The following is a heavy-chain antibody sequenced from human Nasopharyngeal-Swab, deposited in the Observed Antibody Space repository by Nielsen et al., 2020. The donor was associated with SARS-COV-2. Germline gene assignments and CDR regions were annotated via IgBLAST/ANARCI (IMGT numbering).Heavy chain of an antibody. D-gene: IGHD3-10*01. V-gene: IGHV4-34*08. CDR1: GFTFSSYG. J-gene: IGHJ4*02. CDR3: AAFTSGRRFLNDY. Sequence: GSLRLSCAASGFTFSSYGMNWVRQAPGKGLEWIGEINHSGSTNYNPSLKSRVTISVDTSKNQFSLKLSSVTAADTAVYYCAAFTSGRRFLNDYWGQGTLVTVSS. CDR2: INHSGST.